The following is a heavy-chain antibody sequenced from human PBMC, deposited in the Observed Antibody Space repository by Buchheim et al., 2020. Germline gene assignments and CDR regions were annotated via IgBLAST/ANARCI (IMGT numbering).Heavy chain of an antibody. V-gene: IGHV4-30-2*01. Sequence: QLQLQESGSGLVKPSQTLSLTCAVSGGSISSGGYSWSWIRQPPGKGLEWIGYIYHNGSTSYTPSLKSRVTISVDRSKKQFSLKLSYVTAADTAVYYCARVNGHFWSGYSPIDVWSQRTT. J-gene: IGHJ6*02. CDR3: ARVNGHFWSGYSPIDV. CDR2: IYHNGST. D-gene: IGHD3-3*02. CDR1: GGSISSGGYS.